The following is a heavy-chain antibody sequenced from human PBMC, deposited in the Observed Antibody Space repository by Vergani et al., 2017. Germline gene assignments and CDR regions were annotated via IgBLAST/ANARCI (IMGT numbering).Heavy chain of an antibody. J-gene: IGHJ6*02. Sequence: EVQLLESGGDLVQPGGSLRLSCAASGFTFNHYAMHWVRQAPGKGLEWVSGISCSGGSTYYAGSVKGRFTISRDSSKNTLYLQMNSLSAGDTAVYYCAKANPRNSGYDYLYYYHAMDVWGQGTTVTVSS. D-gene: IGHD5-12*01. CDR2: ISCSGGST. CDR3: AKANPRNSGYDYLYYYHAMDV. CDR1: GFTFNHYA. V-gene: IGHV3-23*01.